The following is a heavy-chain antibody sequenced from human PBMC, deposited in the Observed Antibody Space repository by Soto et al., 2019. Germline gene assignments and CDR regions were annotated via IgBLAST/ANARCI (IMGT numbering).Heavy chain of an antibody. CDR3: ASSLFRADKPDG. CDR1: GYTFSKFG. D-gene: IGHD3-10*01. J-gene: IGHJ4*02. V-gene: IGHV1-18*01. Sequence: QVQLVQSGGEVTKPRASVKVSCKTSGYTFSKFGISWARQVPGQGLEWVGWITPYDGSTNFAQKLQGRVSLTLGTSTDTALRELMCLAADDTAVYYWASSLFRADKPDGWGQGTLVTVSS. CDR2: ITPYDGST.